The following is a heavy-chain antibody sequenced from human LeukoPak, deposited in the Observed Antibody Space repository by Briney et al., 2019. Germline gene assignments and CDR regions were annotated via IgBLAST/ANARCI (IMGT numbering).Heavy chain of an antibody. J-gene: IGHJ4*02. CDR2: ISGSGSST. V-gene: IGHV3-23*01. CDR3: TTYPMVYAINY. D-gene: IGHD2-8*01. CDR1: GFTFSSYA. Sequence: GVSLRLSCAASGFTFSSYAMSWVRQTPGKGLEWVSAISGSGSSTYYADSVKGRFTISRDNSKNTLFLQMNSLKTEDTAVYYCTTYPMVYAINYWGQGTLVTVSS.